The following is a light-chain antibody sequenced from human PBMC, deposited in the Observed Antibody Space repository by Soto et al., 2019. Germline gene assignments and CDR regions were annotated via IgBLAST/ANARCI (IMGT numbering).Light chain of an antibody. CDR3: SSYASGSTLVV. J-gene: IGLJ2*01. V-gene: IGLV2-14*01. CDR1: SSDVGRYNY. Sequence: QSVLTQPASVSGSPGQSITISCTGTSSDVGRYNYVSWYQQHPGKAPKLMIYEVSNRPSGVSNRFSGSKSGNTASLTISGLQAEDEADYYCSSYASGSTLVVFGGGTKVTVL. CDR2: EVS.